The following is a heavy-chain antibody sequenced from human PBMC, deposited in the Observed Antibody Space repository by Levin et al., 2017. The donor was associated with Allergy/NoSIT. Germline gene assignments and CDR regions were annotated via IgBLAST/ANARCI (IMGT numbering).Heavy chain of an antibody. Sequence: GGSLRLSCAASGFTFSSYEMNWVRQAPGKGLEWVSYISSSGSTIYYADSVKGRFTISRDNAKNSLYLQMNSLRAEDTAVYYCARGDFWSGYTNAFDIWGQGTMVTVSS. J-gene: IGHJ3*02. CDR2: ISSSGSTI. D-gene: IGHD3-3*01. V-gene: IGHV3-48*03. CDR3: ARGDFWSGYTNAFDI. CDR1: GFTFSSYE.